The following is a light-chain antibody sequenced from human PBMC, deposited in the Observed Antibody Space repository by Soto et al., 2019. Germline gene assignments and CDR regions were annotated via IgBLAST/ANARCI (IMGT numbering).Light chain of an antibody. CDR1: SSNIGAGYD. V-gene: IGLV1-40*01. CDR2: GNS. CDR3: QSYDSSLSGSV. J-gene: IGLJ3*02. Sequence: QSVLTQPPSVSGAPGQRVTISCTGSSSNIGAGYDVHWYQQLPGTAPKRLIYGNSNRPSGVPDRFSGSKSGASASLAITGLQAEDDADYYCQSYDSSLSGSVFGGGTKLTVL.